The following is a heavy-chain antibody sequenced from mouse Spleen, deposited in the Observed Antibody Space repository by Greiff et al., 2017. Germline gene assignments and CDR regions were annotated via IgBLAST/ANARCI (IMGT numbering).Heavy chain of an antibody. CDR1: GFTFSSYA. V-gene: IGHV5-9*01. J-gene: IGHJ4*01. CDR2: ISSGGGNT. CDR3: ARHDYYAMDY. Sequence: DVMLVESGGGLVKLGGSLKLSCAASGFTFSSYAMSWVRQTPEKRLEWVATISSGGGNTYYPDSVKGRFTISRDNAKNTLYLQMSSLKSEDTAMYYCARHDYYAMDYWGQGTSVTVSS.